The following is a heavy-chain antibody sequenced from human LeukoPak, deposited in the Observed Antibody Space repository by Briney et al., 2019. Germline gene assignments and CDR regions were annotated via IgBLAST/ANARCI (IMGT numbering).Heavy chain of an antibody. CDR1: GGTFSSYD. J-gene: IGHJ4*02. D-gene: IGHD2-2*01. Sequence: SVKVSCKASGGTFSSYDISWVRQAPGQGLEWMGGIIPIFGTANYAQKFQGRVTITTDESTSTAYMELSSLRSEDTAVYYCAREGYCSSTSCSYGGFDYWGQGTLVTVSS. V-gene: IGHV1-69*05. CDR3: AREGYCSSTSCSYGGFDY. CDR2: IIPIFGTA.